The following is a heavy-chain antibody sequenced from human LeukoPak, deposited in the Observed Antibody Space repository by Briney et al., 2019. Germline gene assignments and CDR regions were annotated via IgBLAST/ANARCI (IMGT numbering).Heavy chain of an antibody. D-gene: IGHD6-19*01. CDR1: GFTFSSYA. J-gene: IGHJ4*02. V-gene: IGHV3-23*01. CDR2: ISGSGGST. CDR3: AKAASQWLIRGEKYFDY. Sequence: GGSLRLSCAASGFTFSSYAMSWVRQAPGKGLEWVSAISGSGGSTYYADSVKGRFTISRDNSKNTLYLQMNSLRAEDTAVYYCAKAASQWLIRGEKYFDYWGQGTLVTVSS.